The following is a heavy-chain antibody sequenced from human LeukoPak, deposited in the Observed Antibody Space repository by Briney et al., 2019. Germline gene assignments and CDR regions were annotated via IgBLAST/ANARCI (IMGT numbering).Heavy chain of an antibody. V-gene: IGHV4-34*01. CDR2: INHSGST. CDR1: GVSFSGYY. D-gene: IGHD2-8*01. J-gene: IGHJ3*02. Sequence: AETLSLTCAVYGVSFSGYYWSWIRQPPGKGLEWIGEINHSGSTNYNPSLKSQVTISVDTSNNQFSLKLSTVTAADTAVYYCARGPPLIPRDDAFDIWGQGTMVTVSS. CDR3: ARGPPLIPRDDAFDI.